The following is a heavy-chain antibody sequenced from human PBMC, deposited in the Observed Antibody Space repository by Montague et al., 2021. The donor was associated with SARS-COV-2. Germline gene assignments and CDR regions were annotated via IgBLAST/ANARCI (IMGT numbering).Heavy chain of an antibody. CDR3: AREIIAPDAFDI. Sequence: SLRLSCEASGFTFSRYAMHLFRQAPGKGLEWVAVISYDGSNKYYSDSVKGRFTISRDNSKNTLYLQMNSLRAEDTAEYYCAREIIAPDAFDIWGQGTMVTVSS. CDR1: GFTFSRYA. D-gene: IGHD2-15*01. V-gene: IGHV3-30-3*01. CDR2: ISYDGSNK. J-gene: IGHJ3*02.